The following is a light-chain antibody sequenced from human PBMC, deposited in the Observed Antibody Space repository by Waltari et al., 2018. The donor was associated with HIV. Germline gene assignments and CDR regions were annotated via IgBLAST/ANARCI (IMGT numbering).Light chain of an antibody. CDR3: SSYTSSSTLAV. J-gene: IGLJ2*01. CDR2: EVS. V-gene: IGLV2-14*01. CDR1: SSDVGGYHY. Sequence: LTQPASVSGSPGQSITISCTGTSSDVGGYHYVSWYQHHPGKAPKLLIYEVSNRPSGVSNRFSGSKSGNTASLIISGLQAEDEADYYCSSYTSSSTLAVFGGGTKLTVL.